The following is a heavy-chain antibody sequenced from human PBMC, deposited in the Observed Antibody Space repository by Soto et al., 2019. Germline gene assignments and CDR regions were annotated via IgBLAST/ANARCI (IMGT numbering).Heavy chain of an antibody. CDR3: ASSSPIVATTFDY. D-gene: IGHD5-12*01. V-gene: IGHV4-59*01. J-gene: IGHJ4*02. CDR2: IYYSGST. CDR1: GGSISSYY. Sequence: SETLSLTCTVSGGSISSYYWSWIRQPPGKGLEWIGYIYYSGSTNYNPSLKSRVTISVDTSKNQFSLKLNSVTAADTAVYYCASSSPIVATTFDYWGQGTLVTVS.